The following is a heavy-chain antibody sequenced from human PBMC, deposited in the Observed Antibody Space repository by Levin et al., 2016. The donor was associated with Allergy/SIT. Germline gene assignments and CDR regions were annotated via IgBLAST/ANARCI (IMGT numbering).Heavy chain of an antibody. J-gene: IGHJ5*01. V-gene: IGHV4-39*01. D-gene: IGHD2-2*01. CDR1: GDSLSRSPYY. Sequence: SETLSLTCIVSGDSLSRSPYYWVWIRQPPGKGLEWVASIYYSGSAYYNPSLRSRLKMSIDTSKNQFSLQLTSVTAADTAVYYCARPVLPSAIVQGFDSWGLGLLVTVST. CDR3: ARPVLPSAIVQGFDS. CDR2: IYYSGSA.